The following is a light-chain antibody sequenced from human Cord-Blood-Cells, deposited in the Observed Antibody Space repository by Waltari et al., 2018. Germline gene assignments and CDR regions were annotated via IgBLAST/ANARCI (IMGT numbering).Light chain of an antibody. J-gene: IGKJ3*01. Sequence: DIQMTQSPSSLSASVGDRVTITCQASQDISNYLNWYQQKPGKAPKLPIYDASNLETGVPSRFSGSGSGTDFTFTISSLQPEDIATYYCQQYDNLLIFTFGPGTKVDIK. CDR3: QQYDNLLIFT. V-gene: IGKV1-33*01. CDR1: QDISNY. CDR2: DAS.